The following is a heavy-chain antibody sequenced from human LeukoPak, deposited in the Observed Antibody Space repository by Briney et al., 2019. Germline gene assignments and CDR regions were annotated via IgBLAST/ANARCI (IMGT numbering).Heavy chain of an antibody. Sequence: PGRSLRLSCAASGFIFDDYAMHWVQQAPGKGLEWVSDNNWNSGTIGYADSVKGRFTISRDNAKNSLYLQMNSLRADDMAFYYCPRDRFRYCSGAYCSLFEFWGRGTLASVSS. CDR1: GFIFDDYA. CDR3: PRDRFRYCSGAYCSLFEF. D-gene: IGHD2-15*01. J-gene: IGHJ4*02. CDR2: NNWNSGTI. V-gene: IGHV3-9*03.